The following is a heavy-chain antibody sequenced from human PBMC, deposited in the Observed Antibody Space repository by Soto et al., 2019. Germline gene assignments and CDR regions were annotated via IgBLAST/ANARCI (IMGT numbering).Heavy chain of an antibody. J-gene: IGHJ4*02. CDR2: LYWDDDR. V-gene: IGHV2-5*02. Sequence: QITLKEPGPILVKPTETLTLTCTFSGFSLNTPGVGVGWIRQPPGKALEWLALLYWDDDRRYSPSLENRLTITKDTSKNRVVLTIANVHPVDTGTYYCALKGFQTSYQYTEFFDHWGQGTLITVSS. CDR3: ALKGFQTSYQYTEFFDH. CDR1: GFSLNTPGVG. D-gene: IGHD3-16*02.